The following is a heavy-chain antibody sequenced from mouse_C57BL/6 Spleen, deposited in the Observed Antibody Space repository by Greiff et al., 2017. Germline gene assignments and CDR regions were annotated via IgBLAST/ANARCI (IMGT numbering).Heavy chain of an antibody. V-gene: IGHV5-17*01. J-gene: IGHJ1*03. CDR2: ISSGSSTI. Sequence: EVKLMESGGGLVKPGGSLKLSCAASGFTFSDYGMHWVRQAPEKGLEWVAYISSGSSTIYYADTVKGRFTISRDNAKKTLFLQMTSLRSEDTAMYYCAKIYSNYWYFDVWGTGTTVTVSS. CDR3: AKIYSNYWYFDV. D-gene: IGHD2-5*01. CDR1: GFTFSDYG.